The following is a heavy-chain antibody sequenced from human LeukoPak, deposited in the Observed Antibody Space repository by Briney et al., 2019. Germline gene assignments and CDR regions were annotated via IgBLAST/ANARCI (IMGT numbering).Heavy chain of an antibody. Sequence: SETPSPTLAVYCGALHGFFWGLIPPPPGEGLGWVWGNKHSGSTNYNPSLKSRVTISVDTSKNQFSLKLSSVTAADTAVYYCASGVRGVRGPRKSNWFDPWGQGTLVTVSS. J-gene: IGHJ5*02. CDR2: NKHSGST. D-gene: IGHD3-10*01. V-gene: IGHV4-34*01. CDR3: ASGVRGVRGPRKSNWFDP. CDR1: CGALHGFF.